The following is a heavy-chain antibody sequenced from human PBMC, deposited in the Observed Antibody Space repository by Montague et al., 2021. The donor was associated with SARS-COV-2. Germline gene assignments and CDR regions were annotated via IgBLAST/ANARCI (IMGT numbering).Heavy chain of an antibody. Sequence: SETLSLTCTVSSGSISSYYWSWIRQPPGKGLEWIGYIYYSGSTNYNPSLKGRVTISVDTSKNQFSLKLSSVTAADTAVYYCAREGMVRGVNPHYYYGMDVWGQGTTVTVSS. CDR1: SGSISSYY. J-gene: IGHJ6*02. CDR3: AREGMVRGVNPHYYYGMDV. D-gene: IGHD3-10*01. CDR2: IYYSGST. V-gene: IGHV4-59*01.